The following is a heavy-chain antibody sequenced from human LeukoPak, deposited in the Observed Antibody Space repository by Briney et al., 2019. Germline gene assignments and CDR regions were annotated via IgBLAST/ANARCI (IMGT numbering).Heavy chain of an antibody. V-gene: IGHV3-23*01. J-gene: IGHJ4*02. Sequence: GGSLRLSCAASGFTFSSYAMSWVRQAPGKGLEWVSAISGSGGSTYYADSVKGRLTISRDNSKNTLYLQMNSLRAEDTAVYYCAKLHCSSTSCYFGYWGQGTLVTVSS. CDR1: GFTFSSYA. CDR2: ISGSGGST. CDR3: AKLHCSSTSCYFGY. D-gene: IGHD2-2*01.